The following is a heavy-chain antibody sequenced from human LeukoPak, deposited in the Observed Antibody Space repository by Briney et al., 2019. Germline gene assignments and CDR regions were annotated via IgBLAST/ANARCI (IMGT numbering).Heavy chain of an antibody. V-gene: IGHV1-2*06. CDR2: INPNSGGT. CDR1: GYTFTGYY. Sequence: ASVKVSCKASGYTFTGYYMHWVRQAPGQGLEWMGRINPNSGGTNYAQKFQGRVTMTRDTSISTAYMELRSLRSDDTAVYYCASGPFGSKTIFGVVNGYYYYYMDVWGKGTTVTVSS. CDR3: ASGPFGSKTIFGVVNGYYYYYMDV. D-gene: IGHD3-3*01. J-gene: IGHJ6*03.